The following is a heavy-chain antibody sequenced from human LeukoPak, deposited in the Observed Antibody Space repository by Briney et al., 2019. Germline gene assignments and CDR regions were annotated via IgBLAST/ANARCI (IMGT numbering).Heavy chain of an antibody. CDR3: ARGSAYYDSSGYICDY. CDR1: GFTFSSYS. V-gene: IGHV3-21*01. CDR2: ISSSSSYI. J-gene: IGHJ4*02. D-gene: IGHD3-22*01. Sequence: GGSLRLSCAASGFTFSSYSMTWVRQAPGKGLEWVSSISSSSSYIYYADSVKGRFAISRDNAKNSLYLQMNSLRAEDTAVYYCARGSAYYDSSGYICDYWGQGTLVTVSS.